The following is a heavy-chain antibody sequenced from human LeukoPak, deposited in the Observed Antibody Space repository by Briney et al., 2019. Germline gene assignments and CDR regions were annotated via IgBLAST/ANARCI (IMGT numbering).Heavy chain of an antibody. J-gene: IGHJ5*02. D-gene: IGHD6-13*01. Sequence: GASVKVSCKASGYTFTSYGISWVRQAPGQGLEWMGWISAYNGNTNYAQKLQGRVTMTTDTSTSTAYMELRSLRSDDTAVYYCASDRSPEYSSSWYGLDPWGQGTLVTVSS. CDR3: ASDRSPEYSSSWYGLDP. CDR1: GYTFTSYG. CDR2: ISAYNGNT. V-gene: IGHV1-18*01.